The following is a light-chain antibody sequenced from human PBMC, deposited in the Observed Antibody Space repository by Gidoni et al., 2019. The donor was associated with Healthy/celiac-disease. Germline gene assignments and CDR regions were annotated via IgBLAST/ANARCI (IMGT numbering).Light chain of an antibody. Sequence: EIVMTQSPAHLSVSPGERATLSCRASQSVSSNLAWYQQKPGQAPRLLIYGASTRATGIPARFSGSGSGTEFTLTISSLQSEDFAVYYCQQYNNWPPIFTFGPGTKVDIK. CDR1: QSVSSN. V-gene: IGKV3-15*01. CDR3: QQYNNWPPIFT. CDR2: GAS. J-gene: IGKJ3*01.